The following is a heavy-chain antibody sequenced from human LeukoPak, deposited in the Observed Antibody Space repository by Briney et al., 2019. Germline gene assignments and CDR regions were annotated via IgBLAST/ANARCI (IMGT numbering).Heavy chain of an antibody. V-gene: IGHV3-23*01. CDR2: ISDSGGKI. Sequence: GGSLRLSCAASGLTFSSYAMSWVRQAPGKGPEWVSGISDSGGKIYYADSVKGRFTITRDNSKNTVYLQMNSLRVEDTAVYCCARRGTTYCTVDSCHPNWFDPWGQGTLVTVSS. J-gene: IGHJ5*02. CDR1: GLTFSSYA. D-gene: IGHD2-15*01. CDR3: ARRGTTYCTVDSCHPNWFDP.